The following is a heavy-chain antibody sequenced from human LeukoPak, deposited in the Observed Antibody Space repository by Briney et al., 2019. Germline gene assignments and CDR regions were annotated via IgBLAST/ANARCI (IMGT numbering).Heavy chain of an antibody. V-gene: IGHV4-34*01. CDR1: GGSFSGYY. CDR3: ARDGSFRMVRGVNAFDI. CDR2: INHSGST. J-gene: IGHJ3*02. Sequence: SETLSLTCAVYGGSFSGYYWSWIRQPPGKGLEWIGEINHSGSTNYNPSLRSRLTISVDTSKNQFSLKLSSVTAADTAVYYCARDGSFRMVRGVNAFDIWGQGTMVTVSS. D-gene: IGHD3-10*01.